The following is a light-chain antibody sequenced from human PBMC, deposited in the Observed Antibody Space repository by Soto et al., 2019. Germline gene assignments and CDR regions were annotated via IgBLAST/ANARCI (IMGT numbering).Light chain of an antibody. CDR1: RSNIGNNF. CDR2: DND. Sequence: QPVLTQPPSVSAAPGQKVTISCSGSRSNIGNNFVSWYQQAPGAAPKLLIYDNDKRPSEIPDRFTGSKSGTSATLDITGLQTGDEADYFCGTWDSNLRGAYVFGTGTKVTVL. J-gene: IGLJ1*01. V-gene: IGLV1-51*01. CDR3: GTWDSNLRGAYV.